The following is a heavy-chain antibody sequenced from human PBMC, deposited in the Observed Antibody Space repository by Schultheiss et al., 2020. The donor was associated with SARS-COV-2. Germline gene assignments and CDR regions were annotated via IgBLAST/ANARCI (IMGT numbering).Heavy chain of an antibody. Sequence: SETLSLTCAVSGGSISSSNWWSWVRQAPGKGLEWIGYIYYSGSTNYNPSLKSRVTISVDTSKNQFSLKLSSVTAADTAVYYCARDLLLIAARPNYYYGMDVWGQGTTVTVSS. CDR1: GGSISSSNW. J-gene: IGHJ6*02. D-gene: IGHD6-6*01. V-gene: IGHV4-4*02. CDR2: IYYSGST. CDR3: ARDLLLIAARPNYYYGMDV.